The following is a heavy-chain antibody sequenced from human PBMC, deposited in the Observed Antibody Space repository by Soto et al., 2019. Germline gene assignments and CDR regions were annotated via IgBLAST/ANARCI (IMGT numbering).Heavy chain of an antibody. CDR3: ARGGTATLSHFDY. D-gene: IGHD5-18*01. J-gene: IGHJ4*02. Sequence: SVKVSCNASGGTFSSYAISWVRQAPGQGLEWMGGIIPIFGTANYAQKFQGRVTITADESTSTAYMELSSLRSEDTAVYYCARGGTATLSHFDYWGQGTLVTVSS. CDR2: IIPIFGTA. CDR1: GGTFSSYA. V-gene: IGHV1-69*13.